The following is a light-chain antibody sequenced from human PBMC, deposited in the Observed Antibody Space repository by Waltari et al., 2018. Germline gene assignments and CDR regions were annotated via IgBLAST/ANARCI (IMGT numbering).Light chain of an antibody. V-gene: IGKV4-1*01. J-gene: IGKJ3*01. CDR1: QSVLYSSNNKKY. CDR2: WAS. Sequence: DIVMTQSPDSLAVSLGERATINCKSSQSVLYSSNNKKYLAWYKQKPGQPPKLLIYWASNRESGVPDRFSGSGSGTDFTLTISSLQAEDVAVYYCQQYYSTPFTFGPGTKVDIK. CDR3: QQYYSTPFT.